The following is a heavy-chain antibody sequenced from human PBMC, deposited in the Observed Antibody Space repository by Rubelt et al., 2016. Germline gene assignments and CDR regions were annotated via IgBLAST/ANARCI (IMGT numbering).Heavy chain of an antibody. CDR3: ARDSGRITIFGVVTPTDFDY. J-gene: IGHJ4*02. D-gene: IGHD3-3*01. Sequence: GMHWVRQAPGKGLEWVAVIWYDGSNKYYADSVKGRFTISRDNSKNTRYLQMNSLRAEDTTVYYWARDSGRITIFGVVTPTDFDYWGQGTLVTVSS. CDR1: G. CDR2: IWYDGSNK. V-gene: IGHV3-30*19.